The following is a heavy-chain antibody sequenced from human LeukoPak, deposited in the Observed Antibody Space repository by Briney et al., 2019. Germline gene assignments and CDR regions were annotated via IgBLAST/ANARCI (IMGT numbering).Heavy chain of an antibody. CDR2: IYTSGST. CDR3: ARDYCSSTSCYHNN. V-gene: IGHV4-4*07. CDR1: GGSISSYY. D-gene: IGHD2-2*01. J-gene: IGHJ4*02. Sequence: PLETLSLTCTVSGGSISSYYWSWIRQPAGKGLEWIGRIYTSGSTSYNPSLKSRVTMSVDTSKNQFSLKLSSVTAADTAVYYCARDYCSSTSCYHNNWGQGTLVTVSS.